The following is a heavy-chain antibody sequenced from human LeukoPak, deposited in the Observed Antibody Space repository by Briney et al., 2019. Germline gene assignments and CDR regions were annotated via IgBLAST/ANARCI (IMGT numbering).Heavy chain of an antibody. CDR2: ISWNSGSI. CDR3: AKVTATYGDDAFDI. Sequence: PGGSLRLSCAASGFAFDDYAMHWVRQAPGKGLEWVSGISWNSGSIGYADSVKGRFTISRDNAKNSLYLQMSSLRAEDTALYYCAKVTATYGDDAFDIWGQGTMVTVSS. V-gene: IGHV3-9*01. D-gene: IGHD3-10*02. J-gene: IGHJ3*02. CDR1: GFAFDDYA.